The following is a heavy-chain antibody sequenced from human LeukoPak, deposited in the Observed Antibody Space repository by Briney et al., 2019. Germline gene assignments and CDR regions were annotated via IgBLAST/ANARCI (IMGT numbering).Heavy chain of an antibody. J-gene: IGHJ3*02. V-gene: IGHV3-33*01. D-gene: IGHD3-10*01. CDR1: GFTFSSYG. CDR3: ARVWFGEADAFDI. Sequence: GRSLRLSCAASGFTFSSYGMHWVRQAPGKGLEWVAAIWYDGSNKYYADSVKGRFTISRDNSKNTLYLQMNSLRAEDTAVYYCARVWFGEADAFDIWGPGTIVTVSS. CDR2: IWYDGSNK.